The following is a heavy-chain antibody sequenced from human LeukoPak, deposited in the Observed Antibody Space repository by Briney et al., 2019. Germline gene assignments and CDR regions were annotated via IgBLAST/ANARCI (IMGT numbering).Heavy chain of an antibody. J-gene: IGHJ4*02. CDR3: ASYDVDTATGRVDY. V-gene: IGHV3-53*01. Sequence: GGSLRLSCAASGFTASSNYMSWVRQAPGKGLEWVSVIYSGGSTYYADSVKGRFTISRDNSKNTLYLQMNSLRAEDTAVYYCASYDVDTATGRVDYWGQGTLVTVSS. D-gene: IGHD5-18*01. CDR2: IYSGGST. CDR1: GFTASSNY.